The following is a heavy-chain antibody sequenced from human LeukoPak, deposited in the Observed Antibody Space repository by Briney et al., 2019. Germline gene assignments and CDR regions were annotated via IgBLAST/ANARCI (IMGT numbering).Heavy chain of an antibody. J-gene: IGHJ3*01. D-gene: IGHD2-8*01. V-gene: IGHV4-39*01. Sequence: SETLSLTCTVSGGSISSSSYYWGWIRQPPGKGLEWIGSIYYSGSTYYNPSLKSRVTISVDTSKNQFSLKLSSVTAADTAVYYCAREMVRRGAFDVWGQGTMVTVSS. CDR1: GGSISSSSYY. CDR3: AREMVRRGAFDV. CDR2: IYYSGST.